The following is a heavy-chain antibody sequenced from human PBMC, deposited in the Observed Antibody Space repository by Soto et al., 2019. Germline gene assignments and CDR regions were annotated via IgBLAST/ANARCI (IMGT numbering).Heavy chain of an antibody. CDR2: ISAYNGNT. CDR1: GYTFTSYG. CDR3: ARWVSRLTGTAISPRVHDAFDI. Sequence: ASVKVSCKASGYTFTSYGISWVRQAPGQGLEWMGWISAYNGNTNYAQKLQGRVTMTTDTSTSTAYMELRSLRSDDTAVYYCARWVSRLTGTAISPRVHDAFDIWGQGTMVTVSS. V-gene: IGHV1-18*01. J-gene: IGHJ3*02. D-gene: IGHD1-7*01.